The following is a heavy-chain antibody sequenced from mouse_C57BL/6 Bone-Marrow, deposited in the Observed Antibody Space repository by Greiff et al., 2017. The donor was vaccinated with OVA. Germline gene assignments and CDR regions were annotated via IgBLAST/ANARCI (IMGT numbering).Heavy chain of an antibody. CDR2: IGPGSGRP. V-gene: IGHV1-77*01. CDR3: ARGGYYYGSAMDY. D-gene: IGHD1-1*01. Sequence: VQLQESGAELVKPGASVKISCKASGYTFPDYYINWVKQRPGQGLSWIGKIGPGSGRPYYTATFKGKATLTADKSSSTAYMQLSSLTSEDSAVYCGARGGYYYGSAMDYWGQGTSVT. CDR1: GYTFPDYY. J-gene: IGHJ4*01.